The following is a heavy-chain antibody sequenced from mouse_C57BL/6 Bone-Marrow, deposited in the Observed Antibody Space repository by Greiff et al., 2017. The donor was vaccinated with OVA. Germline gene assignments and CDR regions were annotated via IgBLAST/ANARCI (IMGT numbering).Heavy chain of an antibody. CDR2: IYPGDGDT. Sequence: QVQLKESGPELVKPGASVKISCKASGYAFSSSWMNWVKQRPGKGLEWIGRIYPGDGDTNYNGKFKGKATLTADKSSSTAYMQLSSLTSEDSAVYFCARNGIYYGNFLFDYWGQGTTLTVSS. V-gene: IGHV1-82*01. D-gene: IGHD2-1*01. CDR1: GYAFSSSW. CDR3: ARNGIYYGNFLFDY. J-gene: IGHJ2*01.